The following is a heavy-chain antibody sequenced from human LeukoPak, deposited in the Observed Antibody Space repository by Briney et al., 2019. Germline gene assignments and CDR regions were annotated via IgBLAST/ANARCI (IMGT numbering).Heavy chain of an antibody. CDR2: INHSGST. J-gene: IGHJ6*03. CDR3: ASQVRLERRYYYYYMDV. V-gene: IGHV4-34*01. CDR1: GGSLSDYY. Sequence: SETLSLTCAVYGGSLSDYYWSWIRQPPGKGLEWIGEINHSGSTDYNPSLKSRVTISLDTSKNQFSLKLSSVTAADTAVYYCASQVRLERRYYYYYMDVWDKGTTVTVSS. D-gene: IGHD1-1*01.